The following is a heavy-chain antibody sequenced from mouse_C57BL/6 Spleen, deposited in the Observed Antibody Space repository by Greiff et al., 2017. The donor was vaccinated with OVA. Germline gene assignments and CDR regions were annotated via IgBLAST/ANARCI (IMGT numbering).Heavy chain of an antibody. J-gene: IGHJ4*01. D-gene: IGHD2-4*01. V-gene: IGHV5-17*01. CDR3: ARIYYDYENYYAMDY. CDR1: GFTFSDYG. CDR2: IRSGSSTI. Sequence: EVKLVESGGGLVKPGGSLKLSCAASGFTFSDYGMHWVRQAPEKGLEWVAYIRSGSSTIYYADTVKGRFTFSSNNAKNPLFLQMTRLRTEDTAMYYCARIYYDYENYYAMDYWGQGTSVTVSS.